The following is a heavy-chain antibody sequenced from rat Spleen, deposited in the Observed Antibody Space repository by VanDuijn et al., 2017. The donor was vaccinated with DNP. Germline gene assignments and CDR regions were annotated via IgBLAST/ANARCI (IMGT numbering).Heavy chain of an antibody. V-gene: IGHV4-2*01. J-gene: IGHJ2*01. CDR2: INKDSSTI. CDR3: VREDKGVNA. Sequence: EVKLVESGGGLVQPGNSLKLSCAASGFNFNDYWMGWVRQAPGKGLEWIGEINKDSSTIVYTPSLKDKFTISRDNAQNTLYLQMSKLGSEDTAIYYCVREDKGVNAWGQGVMVTVSS. CDR1: GFNFNDYW. D-gene: IGHD1-1*01.